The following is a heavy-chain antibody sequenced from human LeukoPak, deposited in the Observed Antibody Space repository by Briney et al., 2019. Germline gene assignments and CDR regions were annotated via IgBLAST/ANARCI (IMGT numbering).Heavy chain of an antibody. J-gene: IGHJ4*02. V-gene: IGHV4-39*01. CDR3: ARHSSGNFDY. Sequence: SETLSLTCTVSGGSISSSSYYWGWIRQPPGKGLEWIGSIYYSGSTYYNPSLKSRVTISVDTSKNQFSLKLSSVTAADTAVHYCARHSSGNFDYWGQGTLVTVSS. CDR2: IYYSGST. CDR1: GGSISSSSYY. D-gene: IGHD6-19*01.